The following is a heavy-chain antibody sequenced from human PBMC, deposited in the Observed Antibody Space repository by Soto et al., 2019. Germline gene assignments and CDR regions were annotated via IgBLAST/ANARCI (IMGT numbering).Heavy chain of an antibody. Sequence: PSETLSLTCTVSGGSVSSGSYYWSWIRQPPGKGLEWIGYIYCSGSTNYNPSLKSRVTISVDMSKNQFSLKLSSVTAADTAVYYCARAVTTVVTSFDYWGQGTLVTVSS. V-gene: IGHV4-61*01. J-gene: IGHJ4*02. CDR2: IYCSGST. CDR1: GGSVSSGSYY. D-gene: IGHD4-17*01. CDR3: ARAVTTVVTSFDY.